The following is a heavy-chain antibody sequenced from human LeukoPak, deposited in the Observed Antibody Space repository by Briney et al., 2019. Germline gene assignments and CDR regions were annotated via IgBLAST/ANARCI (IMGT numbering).Heavy chain of an antibody. CDR1: GGTFSSYA. D-gene: IGHD2-2*01. V-gene: IGHV1-69*05. J-gene: IGHJ3*02. CDR2: IIPIFGTA. Sequence: SVKVSCKASGGTFSSYAISWVRQAPGQGLEWMGGIIPIFGTANYAQKFQGRATITTDESTSTAYMELSSLRSEDTAVYYCARPVEGTSNDAFDIWGQGTMVTVSS. CDR3: ARPVEGTSNDAFDI.